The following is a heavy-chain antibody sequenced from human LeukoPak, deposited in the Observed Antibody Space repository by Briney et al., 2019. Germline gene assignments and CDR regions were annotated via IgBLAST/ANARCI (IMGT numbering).Heavy chain of an antibody. V-gene: IGHV3-7*01. J-gene: IGHJ6*03. CDR3: ARGEEYCSSTSCYWFRGYYYYYMDV. CDR1: GFTFSSYW. Sequence: PGGSLRLSCAASGFTFSSYWMSWVRQAPGKGLEWVANIKQDGSEKYYVDSVKGRFTISRDNAKNSLYLQMNSLRAEDTAVYYCARGEEYCSSTSCYWFRGYYYYYMDVWGKGTTVTVSS. CDR2: IKQDGSEK. D-gene: IGHD2-2*01.